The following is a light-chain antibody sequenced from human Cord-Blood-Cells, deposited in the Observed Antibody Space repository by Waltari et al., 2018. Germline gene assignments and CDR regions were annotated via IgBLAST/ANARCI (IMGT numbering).Light chain of an antibody. Sequence: DIVMTQSPDSLAVSLGESATINCKSSQGVLYSSNNKNYLAWYQQKPGQPPKRRIYWAYTQATGVPDRFSGSGSGTDFTLTISSVHAEDVAVYYCQQCYSTPLTFGGGTKVEIK. CDR1: QGVLYSSNNKNY. CDR2: WAY. V-gene: IGKV4-1*01. J-gene: IGKJ4*01. CDR3: QQCYSTPLT.